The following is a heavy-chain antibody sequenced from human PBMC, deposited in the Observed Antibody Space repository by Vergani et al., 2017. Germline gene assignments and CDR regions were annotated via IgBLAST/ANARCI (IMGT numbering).Heavy chain of an antibody. D-gene: IGHD2-21*02. CDR2: IYHSGST. V-gene: IGHV4-38-2*02. J-gene: IGHJ4*02. Sequence: QVQLQESGPGLVKPSGTLSLTCTVSGYSISSGYYWGWIRQPPGKGLEWIGRIYHSGSTYYNPSLKSRVTVSVDTSKNQFALKLSSVTAADTAVYYCAGLEVVTAFDYWGQGSLVTVSS. CDR1: GYSISSGYY. CDR3: AGLEVVTAFDY.